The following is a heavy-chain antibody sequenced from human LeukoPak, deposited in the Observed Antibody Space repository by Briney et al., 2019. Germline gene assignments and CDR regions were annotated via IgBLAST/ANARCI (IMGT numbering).Heavy chain of an antibody. V-gene: IGHV3-23*01. CDR3: AKGSGINHYHWIDP. D-gene: IGHD1-14*01. CDR2: ISGGGGST. Sequence: GGSLRLSCAASAFTFSSYAMNWVRQAPGKGLEWVSGISGGGGSTYYADSVKGRFTISRDNSKNTLYLQMDSLRAEDTALYYCAKGSGINHYHWIDPWGQGTLVTVSS. CDR1: AFTFSSYA. J-gene: IGHJ5*02.